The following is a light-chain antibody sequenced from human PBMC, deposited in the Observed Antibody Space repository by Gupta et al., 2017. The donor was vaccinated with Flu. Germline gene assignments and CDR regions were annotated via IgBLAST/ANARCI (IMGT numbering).Light chain of an antibody. CDR3: QSHDHSLSAWV. Sequence: QSVLTQPPPVPAAPGQRVTISCTGDSASVGGGYNVYWYQKVPGTAPNFLMYDNKRRPAAVPERFSGSRSATTATLAITRLQAEDEADYYCQSHDHSLSAWVFGGGTKLTVL. J-gene: IGLJ3*02. V-gene: IGLV1-40*01. CDR1: SASVGGGYN. CDR2: DNK.